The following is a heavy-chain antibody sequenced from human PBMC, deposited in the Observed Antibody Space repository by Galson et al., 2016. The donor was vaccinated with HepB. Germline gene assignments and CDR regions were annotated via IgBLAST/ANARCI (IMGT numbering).Heavy chain of an antibody. CDR3: AKATYSGTYFES. D-gene: IGHD3-10*01. Sequence: SLRLSCAASGFIFSNFGMHWVRQAPGKGLEWVAVISYDANNKYYEDSVKGRFTISRENSKNTLYLQLNSLRGDDTAVYYCAKATYSGTYFESWGQGTLVTVSS. CDR2: ISYDANNK. CDR1: GFIFSNFG. J-gene: IGHJ4*02. V-gene: IGHV3-30*18.